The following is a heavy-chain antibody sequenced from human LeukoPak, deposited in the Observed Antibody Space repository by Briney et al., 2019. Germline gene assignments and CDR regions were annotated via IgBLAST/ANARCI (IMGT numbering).Heavy chain of an antibody. D-gene: IGHD2-15*01. CDR1: GFTFNSYA. J-gene: IGHJ4*02. V-gene: IGHV3-23*01. Sequence: GRSLRLSCATSGFTFNSYAMNWVRQAPGKGLEWVSGISGSGGSTYYADSVKGRFTISRDNSKNTLYLQMSSLRAEDTAVYYCARPRLPYCSGGSCYGFDYWGQGTLVTVSS. CDR2: ISGSGGST. CDR3: ARPRLPYCSGGSCYGFDY.